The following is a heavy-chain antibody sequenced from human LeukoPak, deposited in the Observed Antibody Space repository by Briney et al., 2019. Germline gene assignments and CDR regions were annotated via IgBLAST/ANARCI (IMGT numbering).Heavy chain of an antibody. V-gene: IGHV4-34*01. CDR2: INHGGST. CDR1: GGSFSGYY. CDR3: ARGPPYYDILTGYYRVHNWFDP. J-gene: IGHJ5*02. Sequence: PSETLSLTCAVYGGSFSGYYWSWIRQPPGKGLEWIGEINHGGSTNYNPSLKSRVTISVDTSKNQFSLKLSSVTAADTAVYYCARGPPYYDILTGYYRVHNWFDPWGQGTLVTVSS. D-gene: IGHD3-9*01.